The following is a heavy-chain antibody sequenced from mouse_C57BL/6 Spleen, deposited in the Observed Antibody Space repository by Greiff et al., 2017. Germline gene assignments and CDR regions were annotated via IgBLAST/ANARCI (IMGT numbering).Heavy chain of an antibody. CDR3: ATPRAQATIWYFGV. D-gene: IGHD3-2*02. CDR1: GYTFTSYW. J-gene: IGHJ1*03. V-gene: IGHV1-64*01. Sequence: VQLQQPGAELVKPGASVKLSCKASGYTFTSYWMNWVKQRPGQGLEWIGMIHPNSGSTNYNEKFKSKATLTVDKSSSTAYMQLSSLTSEDSAVYYCATPRAQATIWYFGVWGTGTTVTVSS. CDR2: IHPNSGST.